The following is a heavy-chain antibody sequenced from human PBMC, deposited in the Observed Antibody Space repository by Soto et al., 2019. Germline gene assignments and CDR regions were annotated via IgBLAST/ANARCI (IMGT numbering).Heavy chain of an antibody. J-gene: IGHJ6*03. Sequence: SETLSLTCTVSGGSISSGGYYWSWIRQHPGKGLEWIGYIYYSGSTYYNPSLKRRVTISVDTSKNQFSLKLSSVTAADTAVYYCARGTDHCSGGSCYSRRYYYYYMDVWGKGTTVTVSS. CDR1: GGSISSGGYY. CDR3: ARGTDHCSGGSCYSRRYYYYYMDV. D-gene: IGHD2-15*01. V-gene: IGHV4-31*03. CDR2: IYYSGST.